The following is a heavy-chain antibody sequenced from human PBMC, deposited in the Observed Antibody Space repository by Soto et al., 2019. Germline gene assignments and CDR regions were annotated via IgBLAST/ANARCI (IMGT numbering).Heavy chain of an antibody. V-gene: IGHV3-11*06. CDR2: SSNSGTYT. Sequence: GGSLRLSCEASGFRFSDYYISWIRQAPGKGLEWLSYSSNSGTYTRYADSVKGRFSISRDNAKNSLYLQINSLRGEDMAIYYCARSGDNYNVLDFWGKGTPVTVSS. D-gene: IGHD3-10*02. CDR1: GFRFSDYY. CDR3: ARSGDNYNVLDF. J-gene: IGHJ4*02.